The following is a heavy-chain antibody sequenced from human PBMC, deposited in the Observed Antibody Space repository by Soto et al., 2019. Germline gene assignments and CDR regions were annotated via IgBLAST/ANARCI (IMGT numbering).Heavy chain of an antibody. D-gene: IGHD6-13*01. CDR2: TYYTGNT. Sequence: SETLSLTCSVPSGSISRSSYYWGWIRQPPGQGLEWIGSTYYTGNTYYNASLKSRVTISVDISKSQFFLRLSSVTAADTATYYCAFSWYEDFDIRGPGTMVTVSS. J-gene: IGHJ3*02. CDR1: SGSISRSSYY. V-gene: IGHV4-39*01. CDR3: AFSWYEDFDI.